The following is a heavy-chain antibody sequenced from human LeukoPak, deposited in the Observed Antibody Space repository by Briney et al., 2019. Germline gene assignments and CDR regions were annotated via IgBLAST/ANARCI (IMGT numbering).Heavy chain of an antibody. CDR3: ARHMEMRGSGGLSGWKNWFDP. CDR2: IYYSGNT. D-gene: IGHD3-10*01. J-gene: IGHJ5*02. V-gene: IGHV4-38-2*02. CDR1: GYSISSSYY. Sequence: SETLSLTCTVSGYSISSSYYWAWIRQPPGKGLEWIGSIYYSGNTYYSPSLKSRVTIFVDTSKNEFSLNLSSVTAADTALYYCARHMEMRGSGGLSGWKNWFDPWGQGTLVTVSS.